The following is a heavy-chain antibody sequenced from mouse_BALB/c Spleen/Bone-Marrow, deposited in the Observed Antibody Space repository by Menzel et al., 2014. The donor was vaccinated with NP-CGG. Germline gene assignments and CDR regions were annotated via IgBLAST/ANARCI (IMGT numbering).Heavy chain of an antibody. CDR2: IDPANGNT. Sequence: VQLQQSGAELVKPGASVKLSCTASGFNIKDTCMHWVKQRPEQGLEWIGRIDPANGNTKYDPKFQGKATITADTSSNTADLQLSSQTSEDTGVYYCARGGNTATWYFDVLSAGTTATVSS. D-gene: IGHD1-2*01. J-gene: IGHJ1*01. CDR1: GFNIKDTC. V-gene: IGHV14-3*02. CDR3: ARGGNTATWYFDV.